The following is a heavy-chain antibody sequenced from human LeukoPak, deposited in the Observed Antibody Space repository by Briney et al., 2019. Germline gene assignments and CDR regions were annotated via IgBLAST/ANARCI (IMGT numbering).Heavy chain of an antibody. D-gene: IGHD3-22*01. J-gene: IGHJ4*02. Sequence: TSETLSLTCTVSGGSIRGYYWSWIRQPPGKGLEWIGYIYYSGSTNYNPSLKSRVTISVDTSKNQFSLKLSSVTAADTAVYYCARLVITRDYFDYWGQGTLVTVSS. CDR1: GGSIRGYY. CDR2: IYYSGST. V-gene: IGHV4-59*08. CDR3: ARLVITRDYFDY.